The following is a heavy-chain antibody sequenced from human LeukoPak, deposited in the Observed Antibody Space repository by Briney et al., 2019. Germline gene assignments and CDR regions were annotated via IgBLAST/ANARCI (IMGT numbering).Heavy chain of an antibody. Sequence: GASVKVSCKASGYTFTGYYMHWVRQAPGQGLEWMGWMNPNSGHTDYAQKFQGRVTITRNTSISTAYMELSSLRSEDTAVYYCARSYYYDNSGYFPTDYWGQGTLVTVSS. CDR2: MNPNSGHT. D-gene: IGHD3-22*01. J-gene: IGHJ4*02. CDR1: GYTFTGYY. V-gene: IGHV1-8*03. CDR3: ARSYYYDNSGYFPTDY.